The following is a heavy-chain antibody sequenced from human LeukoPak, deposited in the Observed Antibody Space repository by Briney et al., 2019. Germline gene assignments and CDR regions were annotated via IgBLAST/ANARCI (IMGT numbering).Heavy chain of an antibody. D-gene: IGHD2-2*01. J-gene: IGHJ3*02. CDR2: ISSSSSYI. CDR3: ARDPGYCSSTSCKMAFDI. V-gene: IGHV3-21*01. CDR1: GFTFSSYS. Sequence: PGGSLRLSCAASGFTFSSYSMNWVRQAPGKGLEWVSSISSSSSYIYYADSVKGRFTISRDNAKNSLYLQMNSLRAEDTAVYYCARDPGYCSSTSCKMAFDIWGQGTMVTVSS.